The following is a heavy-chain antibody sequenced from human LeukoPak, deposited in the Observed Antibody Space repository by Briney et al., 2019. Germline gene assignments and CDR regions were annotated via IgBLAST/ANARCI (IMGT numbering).Heavy chain of an antibody. CDR3: AKSQEQIVVVIYFDY. Sequence: PGGSLRLSCAASGFTFSSYAMSWVRQAPGKGLEWVSAISGSGGSTYYADSVKGRFTISRDNSKNTLYLQMNSLRAEDTAVYYCAKSQEQIVVVIYFDYWGQGTLVTVSS. J-gene: IGHJ4*02. D-gene: IGHD3-22*01. CDR1: GFTFSSYA. CDR2: ISGSGGST. V-gene: IGHV3-23*01.